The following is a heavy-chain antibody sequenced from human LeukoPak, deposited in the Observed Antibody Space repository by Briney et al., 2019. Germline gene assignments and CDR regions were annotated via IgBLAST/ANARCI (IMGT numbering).Heavy chain of an antibody. V-gene: IGHV3-23*01. CDR2: ISGSGGST. CDR1: GLTFSSYA. D-gene: IGHD2-15*01. J-gene: IGHJ3*02. Sequence: PGGSLRLSCAASGLTFSSYAMSWVRQAPGKGLEWVSGISGSGGSTHYADSVKDRFTISGDNSKNTLYLQMNSLRAEDTAVYYCAKETVVVVAATPDAFDIWGQGTMVTVSS. CDR3: AKETVVVVAATPDAFDI.